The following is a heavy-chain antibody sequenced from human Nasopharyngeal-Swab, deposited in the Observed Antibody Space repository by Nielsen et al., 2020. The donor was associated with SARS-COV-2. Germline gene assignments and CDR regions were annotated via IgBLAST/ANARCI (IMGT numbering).Heavy chain of an antibody. CDR2: FDPEDGET. Sequence: ASVKVSCKVSGYTLPELSMHWVRQAPGKGLEWMGVFDPEDGETIYAQKFQGRVTMTEDTSTDTAYMELSSLRSEDTAVYYCATAARYCSITSCYTFSYWGQGTLVTVSS. D-gene: IGHD2-2*02. V-gene: IGHV1-24*01. CDR3: ATAARYCSITSCYTFSY. J-gene: IGHJ4*02. CDR1: GYTLPELS.